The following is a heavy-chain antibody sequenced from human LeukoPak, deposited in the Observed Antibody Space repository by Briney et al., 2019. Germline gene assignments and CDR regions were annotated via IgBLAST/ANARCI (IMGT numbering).Heavy chain of an antibody. D-gene: IGHD3-22*01. CDR3: ARGDDSSAYYGNVFDY. V-gene: IGHV3-9*01. CDR2: ISWNSGSI. J-gene: IGHJ4*02. CDR1: GFTFDDYA. Sequence: PGGSLRLSCAASGFTFDDYAMHWVRQAPGKGLEWVSGISWNSGSIGYADSVKGRFTISRDNSKNTLYLQMNSLRAEDTAVYYCARGDDSSAYYGNVFDYWGQGTLVTVSS.